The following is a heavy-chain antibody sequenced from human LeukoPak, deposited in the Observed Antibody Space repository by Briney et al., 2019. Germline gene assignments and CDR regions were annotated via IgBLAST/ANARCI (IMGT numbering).Heavy chain of an antibody. V-gene: IGHV1-46*01. CDR1: GYTFTSYY. CDR3: AREGGLYCSSTSCHCY. Sequence: ASVKVSCKASGYTFTSYYMHWVRQAPGQGLEWMGIINPSGGSTSYAQKFQGRVTMTRDTSTSTVYMELSSLRSEDTAVYYCAREGGLYCSSTSCHCYWGQGTLVTVSS. CDR2: INPSGGST. J-gene: IGHJ4*02. D-gene: IGHD2-2*01.